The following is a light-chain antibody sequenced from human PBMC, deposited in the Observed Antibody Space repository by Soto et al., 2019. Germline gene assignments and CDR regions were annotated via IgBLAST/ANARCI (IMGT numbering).Light chain of an antibody. V-gene: IGKV4-1*01. Sequence: DIVLTQSPDSLAVSLGERATINCKSSHSVLYSANNRNYLAWYQKRLGQPPKLLFYWASTRESGVPDRFSGRGSGTVFPLPITTLRAEVGAVFFCQKYYSAPLTFGGGTKVETK. J-gene: IGKJ4*01. CDR1: HSVLYSANNRNY. CDR3: QKYYSAPLT. CDR2: WAS.